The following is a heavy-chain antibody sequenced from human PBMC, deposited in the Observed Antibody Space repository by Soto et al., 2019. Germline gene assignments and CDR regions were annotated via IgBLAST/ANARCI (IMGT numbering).Heavy chain of an antibody. CDR1: GGSISSSNW. J-gene: IGHJ4*02. V-gene: IGHV4-4*02. D-gene: IGHD5-12*01. CDR3: AISPSGYEPYFDY. Sequence: SETLSLTCAVSGGSISSSNWWSWVRQPPGKGLEWIGEIYHSGSTNYNPSLKSRVTISVDKSKNQFSLKLSSVTAADTAVYYCAISPSGYEPYFDYWGQGTLVTVSS. CDR2: IYHSGST.